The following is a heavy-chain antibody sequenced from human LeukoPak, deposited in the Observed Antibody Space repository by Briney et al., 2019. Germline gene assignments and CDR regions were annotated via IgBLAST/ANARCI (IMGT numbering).Heavy chain of an antibody. CDR1: GFTFGDYA. V-gene: IGHV3-49*03. CDR3: TRVQGGLRAYSYGRQIDY. Sequence: GGSLRLSCTASGFTFGDYAISWFRQAPGKGLEWVGFIRSKAYGGTTEYAASVKGRFTISRDDSKSIAYLQMNGLKTEDTAVYYCTRVQGGLRAYSYGRQIDYWGQGTLVTGSS. J-gene: IGHJ4*02. D-gene: IGHD5-18*01. CDR2: IRSKAYGGTT.